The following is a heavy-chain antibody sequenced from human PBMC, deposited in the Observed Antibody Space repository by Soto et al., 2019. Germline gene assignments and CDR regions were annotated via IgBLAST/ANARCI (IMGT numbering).Heavy chain of an antibody. CDR1: GGSISSYY. V-gene: IGHV4-59*12. Sequence: SETLSLTCTVSGGSISSYYWSWIRQPPGKGLEWIGYIYHSGSTYYNPSLKSRVTISVDRSKNQFSLKLSSVTAADTAVYYCARGPPLGYWGQGTLVTVSS. J-gene: IGHJ4*02. CDR2: IYHSGST. CDR3: ARGPPLGY.